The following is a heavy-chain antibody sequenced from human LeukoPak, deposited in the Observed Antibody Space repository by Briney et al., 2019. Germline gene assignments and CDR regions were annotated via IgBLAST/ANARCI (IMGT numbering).Heavy chain of an antibody. Sequence: ASVKVSCKASGYTFTSYDINWVRQATGQGLEWMGWMNPNSGNTGYARKFQDRVTMTRNTSISTAYMELSSLRSEDTAVYYCAREIRSGWYIFDYWGQGTLVTVSS. CDR1: GYTFTSYD. V-gene: IGHV1-8*01. CDR3: AREIRSGWYIFDY. D-gene: IGHD6-19*01. J-gene: IGHJ4*02. CDR2: MNPNSGNT.